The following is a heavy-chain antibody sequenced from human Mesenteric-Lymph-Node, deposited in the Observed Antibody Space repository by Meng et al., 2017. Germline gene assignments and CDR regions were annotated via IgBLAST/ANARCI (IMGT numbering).Heavy chain of an antibody. D-gene: IGHD6-13*01. Sequence: GESLKISCAASGFTFDDYTMHWVRQAPGKGLEWVSLISWDGGSTYYADSVKGRFTISRDNSKNSLYLQMNSLRTEDTALYYCAKDISATHTYYFGYWGQGKPVNVSS. V-gene: IGHV3-43*01. CDR1: GFTFDDYT. CDR3: AKDISATHTYYFGY. CDR2: ISWDGGST. J-gene: IGHJ4*01.